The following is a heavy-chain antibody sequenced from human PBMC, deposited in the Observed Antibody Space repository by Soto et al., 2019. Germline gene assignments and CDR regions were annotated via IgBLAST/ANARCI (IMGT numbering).Heavy chain of an antibody. CDR2: IYYSGST. CDR3: ARPHGGMIANWFDS. CDR1: GGSISSYY. Sequence: SETLSLTCTVSGGSISSYYWSWIRQPPGKGLEWIGYIYYSGSTNYNPSLKSRVTISVDTSKNQFSLKLSSVTAADTAVYYCARPHGGMIANWFDSWGQGTLVTVSS. D-gene: IGHD3-16*02. J-gene: IGHJ5*01. V-gene: IGHV4-59*01.